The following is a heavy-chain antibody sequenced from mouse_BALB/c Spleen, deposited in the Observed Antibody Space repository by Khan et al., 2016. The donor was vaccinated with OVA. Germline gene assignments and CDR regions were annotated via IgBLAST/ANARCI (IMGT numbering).Heavy chain of an antibody. Sequence: DVMLVESGGDLVKPGGSLKLSCAASGFTFSSYGMSWVRQTPDKRLEWVAAISSGGSYTYYPDSLKGRFTISRDNAKNTLYLQMSSLKSEDTAMYDCARQPGYYEGSAMDYWGQGTSVTVSS. CDR1: GFTFSSYG. CDR2: ISSGGSYT. CDR3: ARQPGYYEGSAMDY. J-gene: IGHJ4*01. V-gene: IGHV5-6*02. D-gene: IGHD2-3*01.